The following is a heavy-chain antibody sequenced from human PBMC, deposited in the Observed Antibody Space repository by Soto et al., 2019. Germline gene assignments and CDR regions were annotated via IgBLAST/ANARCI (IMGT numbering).Heavy chain of an antibody. Sequence: PGGSLRLSCAASGFTFSSYDMHCVRQATGKGLEWVAVISYDGSNKYYADSVKGRFTISRDNSKNTLYLQMSSLRAEDTAVYYCVKDGSSGWPYYYGMDVWGQGTTVTVSS. J-gene: IGHJ6*02. CDR2: ISYDGSNK. V-gene: IGHV3-30*18. CDR3: VKDGSSGWPYYYGMDV. CDR1: GFTFSSYD. D-gene: IGHD6-19*01.